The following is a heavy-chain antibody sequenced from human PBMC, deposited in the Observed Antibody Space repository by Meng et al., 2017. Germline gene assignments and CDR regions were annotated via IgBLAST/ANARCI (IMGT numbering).Heavy chain of an antibody. V-gene: IGHV1-46*01. CDR2: INPSGGST. J-gene: IGHJ4*02. CDR3: AIDLEQWLTPRYYFDY. Sequence: ASVKVFCKASGYTFTSYYMHWVRQAPGQGLEWMGIINPSGGSTSYAQKFQGRVTMTRDTSTSTVYMELSSLRSEDTAVYYCAIDLEQWLTPRYYFDYWGQGTLVTVSS. CDR1: GYTFTSYY. D-gene: IGHD6-19*01.